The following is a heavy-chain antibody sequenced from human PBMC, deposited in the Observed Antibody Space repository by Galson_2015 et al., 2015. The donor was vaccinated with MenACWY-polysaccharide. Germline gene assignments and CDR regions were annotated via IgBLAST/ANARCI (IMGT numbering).Heavy chain of an antibody. V-gene: IGHV4-39*01. CDR3: TRAPTPYCSSTSCFNKYAFEI. CDR1: GGSISSRGHH. D-gene: IGHD2-2*01. J-gene: IGHJ3*02. Sequence: ATLSLSCPGSGGSISSRGHHWGWTRQPPGRGLVLNGIVHYSGNTYYNPSLESRVPITVDTSKNQFSLKLNSVTAADTAFYYCTRAPTPYCSSTSCFNKYAFEIWGQGTMVTVSS. CDR2: VHYSGNT.